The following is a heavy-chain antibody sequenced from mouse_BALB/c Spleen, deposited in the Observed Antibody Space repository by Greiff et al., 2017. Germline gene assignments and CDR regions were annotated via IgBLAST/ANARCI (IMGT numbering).Heavy chain of an antibody. Sequence: EVKLMESGGGLVKPGGSLKLSCAASGFTFSSYTMSWVRQTPEKRLEWVATISSGGSYTYYPDSVKGRFTISRDNAKNTLYLQMSSLKSVDTAMYYCTRDRTVVDYYAMDYWGQGTSVTVSS. CDR3: TRDRTVVDYYAMDY. V-gene: IGHV5-6-4*01. D-gene: IGHD1-1*01. CDR1: GFTFSSYT. CDR2: ISSGGSYT. J-gene: IGHJ4*01.